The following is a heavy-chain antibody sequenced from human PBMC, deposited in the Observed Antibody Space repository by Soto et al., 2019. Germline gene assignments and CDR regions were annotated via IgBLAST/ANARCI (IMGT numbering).Heavy chain of an antibody. Sequence: PGGSLRRSCAASGFTFSSYAMSCVRQAPGKGLEWFSAISGSGGSKYYADSVKGRFTISRDNSKNTLYMQMNSLRADDTAVYYCAKGVPRDGYNDYFEYWGQGTMVTFSS. CDR2: ISGSGGSK. V-gene: IGHV3-23*01. CDR3: AKGVPRDGYNDYFEY. J-gene: IGHJ4*02. D-gene: IGHD5-12*01. CDR1: GFTFSSYA.